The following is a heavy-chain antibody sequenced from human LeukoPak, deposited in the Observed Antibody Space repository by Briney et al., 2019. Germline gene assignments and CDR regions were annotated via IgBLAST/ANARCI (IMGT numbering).Heavy chain of an antibody. CDR2: INHSGST. D-gene: IGHD2-15*01. V-gene: IGHV4-34*01. J-gene: IGHJ6*03. CDR3: ARGIGYCSGGSCSDLYYYYMDV. Sequence: PSETLSLTCAVYGGSFSGYYWSWIRQPPGKGLEWIGEINHSGSTNYNPSLKSRVTISVDTSKNQFSLKLSSVTAADTAVYYCARGIGYCSGGSCSDLYYYYMDVWGKGTTVTVSS. CDR1: GGSFSGYY.